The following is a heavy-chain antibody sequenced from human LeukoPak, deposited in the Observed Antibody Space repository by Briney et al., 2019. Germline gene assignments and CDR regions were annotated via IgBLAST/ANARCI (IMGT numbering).Heavy chain of an antibody. V-gene: IGHV3-53*01. CDR2: IYSGGST. J-gene: IGHJ3*02. CDR3: ARDLIEGAFDI. CDR1: GFTFSSYW. D-gene: IGHD2-21*01. Sequence: GGSLRLSCAASGFTFSSYWMSWVRQAPGKGLEWVSAIYSGGSTSYTDSVKGRFTISRDNSKNTLFLLMNSLRAEDTAAYYCARDLIEGAFDIWGQGTMVTVSS.